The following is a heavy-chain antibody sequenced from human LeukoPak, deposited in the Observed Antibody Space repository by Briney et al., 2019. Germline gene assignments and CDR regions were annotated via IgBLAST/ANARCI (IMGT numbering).Heavy chain of an antibody. Sequence: PGGSLRLSCAASGFTFSSYAMHWVRQAPGKGLEWVAVISYDGSNKYYADSVKGRFTISRDNSKNTLYLQMNSLRAEDTAVYYCAKDPFRYCSSTSCASFDYWGQGTLVTVSS. CDR3: AKDPFRYCSSTSCASFDY. D-gene: IGHD2-2*01. CDR1: GFTFSSYA. J-gene: IGHJ4*02. CDR2: ISYDGSNK. V-gene: IGHV3-30*04.